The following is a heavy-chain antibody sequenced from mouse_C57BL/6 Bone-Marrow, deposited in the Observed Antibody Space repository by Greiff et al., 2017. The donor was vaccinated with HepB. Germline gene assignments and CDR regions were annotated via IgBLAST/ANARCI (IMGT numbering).Heavy chain of an antibody. CDR2: IYPSDSET. J-gene: IGHJ2*01. D-gene: IGHD2-2*01. Sequence: VKLQQPGAELVRPGSSVKLSCKASGYTFTSYWMDWVKQRPGQGLEWIGNIYPSDSETHYNQKFKDKATLTVDKSSSTAYMQLSSLTSEDSAVYYCARRRLRRVPLFDYWGQGTTLTVSS. CDR1: GYTFTSYW. V-gene: IGHV1-61*01. CDR3: ARRRLRRVPLFDY.